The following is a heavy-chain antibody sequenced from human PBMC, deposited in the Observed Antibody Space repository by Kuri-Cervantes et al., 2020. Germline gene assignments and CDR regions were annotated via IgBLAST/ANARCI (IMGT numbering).Heavy chain of an antibody. J-gene: IGHJ3*02. CDR3: AKDHRYYDILTGYYLTDAFDI. D-gene: IGHD3-9*01. CDR1: GGTFSSYA. Sequence: SVKVSCKASGGTFSSYAISWVRQAPGQGLEWMGGIIPIFGTANYAQKFQGRVTITADESTSTAYMELSSLRSEDTAVYYCAKDHRYYDILTGYYLTDAFDIWGQGTMVTVSS. V-gene: IGHV1-69*13. CDR2: IIPIFGTA.